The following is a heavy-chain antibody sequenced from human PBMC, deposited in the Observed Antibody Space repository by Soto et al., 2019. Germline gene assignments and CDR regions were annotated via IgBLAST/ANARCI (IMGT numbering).Heavy chain of an antibody. Sequence: EVQLLESGGGLVQPGGSLRLSCAASGFTFSSYAMSWVRQVPGKGLEWVSGISGSGGSTYSADSVKGRFTISRDNSKNTLYLQMNSLRVEDTAVYYCAKGQQLSDYWGQGTLVTVSS. V-gene: IGHV3-23*01. CDR1: GFTFSSYA. D-gene: IGHD6-13*01. J-gene: IGHJ4*02. CDR2: ISGSGGST. CDR3: AKGQQLSDY.